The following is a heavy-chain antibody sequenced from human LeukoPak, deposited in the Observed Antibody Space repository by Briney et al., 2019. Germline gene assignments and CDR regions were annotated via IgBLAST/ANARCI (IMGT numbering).Heavy chain of an antibody. Sequence: PSQTLSLTCTVSGGSISSGDYYWSWIRQPPGKGLEWIGYIYYSGSTYYNPSLKSRVTISVDTSKNQFSLKLSSVTAADTAVYYCASQGIAVAGRDYWGRGTLVTVSS. V-gene: IGHV4-30-4*08. CDR2: IYYSGST. CDR3: ASQGIAVAGRDY. J-gene: IGHJ4*02. D-gene: IGHD6-19*01. CDR1: GGSISSGDYY.